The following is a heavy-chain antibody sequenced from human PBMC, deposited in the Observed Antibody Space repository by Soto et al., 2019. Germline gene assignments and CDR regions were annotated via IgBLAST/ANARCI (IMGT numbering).Heavy chain of an antibody. D-gene: IGHD3-10*01. CDR3: ARGSVGHWFDP. Sequence: PSETLSLTCTVSGGSISSGGYYWSWIRQHPGKGLEWIGYIYYSGSTYYNPSLKSRVTISVDTSKNQFSLKLSSVTAADTAVYYCARGSVGHWFDPWGQGTLVTVSS. CDR2: IYYSGST. J-gene: IGHJ5*02. V-gene: IGHV4-31*03. CDR1: GGSISSGGYY.